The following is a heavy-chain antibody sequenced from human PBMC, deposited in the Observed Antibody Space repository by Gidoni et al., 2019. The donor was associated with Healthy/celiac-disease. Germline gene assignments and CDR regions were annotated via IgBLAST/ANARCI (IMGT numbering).Heavy chain of an antibody. V-gene: IGHV3-9*01. CDR2: ISWNNSSI. D-gene: IGHD6-19*01. Sequence: EEQLVAAGGGLVQSGRSRRLSCAASGFTFDDSAMHWVRQAPGKGLEWFSGISWNNSSIGYADSVKGRFTISRDDAKNSLYLQMNSLRAEDTAVYYCAKDGGYSSGWDSHAFDIWGQGTMVTVSS. CDR1: GFTFDDSA. CDR3: AKDGGYSSGWDSHAFDI. J-gene: IGHJ3*02.